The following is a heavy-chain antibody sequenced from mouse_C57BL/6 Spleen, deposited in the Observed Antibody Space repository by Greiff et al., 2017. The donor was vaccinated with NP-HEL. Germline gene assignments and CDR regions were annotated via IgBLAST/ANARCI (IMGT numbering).Heavy chain of an antibody. CDR3: ARSGGLRRACFDV. J-gene: IGHJ1*03. D-gene: IGHD2-4*01. CDR2: IRNKANGYTT. V-gene: IGHV7-3*01. Sequence: EVHLVESGGGLVQPGGSLSLSCAASGFTFTDYYMSWVRQPPGKALEWLGFIRNKANGYTTEYSASVKGRFTISRDNSQSILYLQMNALRAEDSATYYCARSGGLRRACFDVWGTGTPVTVSS. CDR1: GFTFTDYY.